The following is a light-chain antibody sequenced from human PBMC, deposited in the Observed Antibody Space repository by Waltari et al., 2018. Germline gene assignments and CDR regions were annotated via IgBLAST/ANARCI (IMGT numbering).Light chain of an antibody. CDR3: SSYTLTNPVV. CDR1: SNDLGANDY. Sequence: QSVVTQPASVSGSPGQSLSISCTATSNDLGANDYVSWYQQHPGRAPQLVIYDVSVRPSGVSIRFSGSKSGNTASLTIFGLQAEDEALYYCSSYTLTNPVVFGGGTKLTVL. J-gene: IGLJ2*01. CDR2: DVS. V-gene: IGLV2-14*03.